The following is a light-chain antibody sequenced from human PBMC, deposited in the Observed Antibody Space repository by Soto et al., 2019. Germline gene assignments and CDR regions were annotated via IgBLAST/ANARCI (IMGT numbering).Light chain of an antibody. CDR3: QQYQSYSPWT. Sequence: DIYMTQSPSTLSASLGDRVNITCRASQGISKWLAWHQQKPGKAPKLLIYAASSLESGVPSRFRGSGSGTEFTLIISSLQPDDSATYYCQQYQSYSPWTFGQGTKVDI. CDR2: AAS. CDR1: QGISKW. J-gene: IGKJ1*01. V-gene: IGKV1-5*01.